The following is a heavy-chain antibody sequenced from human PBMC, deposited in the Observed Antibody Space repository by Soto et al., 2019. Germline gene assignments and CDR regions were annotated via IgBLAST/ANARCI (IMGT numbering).Heavy chain of an antibody. CDR2: INHSGST. CDR3: ARLRLPPSMVRVGMDV. V-gene: IGHV4-34*01. J-gene: IGHJ6*02. Sequence: SETLSLTCAVYGGSFSGYYWSWIRQPPGKGLEWIGEINHSGSTNYNPSLKSRVTISVDTSKNQFSLKLSSVTAADTAVYYCARLRLPPSMVRVGMDVWGQGTTVTVSS. D-gene: IGHD3-10*01. CDR1: GGSFSGYY.